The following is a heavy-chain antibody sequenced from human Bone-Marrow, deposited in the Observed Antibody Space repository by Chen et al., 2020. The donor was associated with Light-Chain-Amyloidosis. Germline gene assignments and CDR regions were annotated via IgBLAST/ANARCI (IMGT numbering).Heavy chain of an antibody. CDR3: ARDRWVARHFPGAVDI. D-gene: IGHD2-15*01. CDR2: ISTTGTTI. J-gene: IGHJ3*02. Sequence: EVQLVESGGGLVQRGGSLRLSGVASGVSLSNYEMNWVRQAPGQGLEWVSYISTTGTTIYYADFARGRFTISRDNAKNSLYLQMNSLRAEDTAVYYCARDRWVARHFPGAVDIWGQGTVVTVSS. CDR1: GVSLSNYE. V-gene: IGHV3-48*03.